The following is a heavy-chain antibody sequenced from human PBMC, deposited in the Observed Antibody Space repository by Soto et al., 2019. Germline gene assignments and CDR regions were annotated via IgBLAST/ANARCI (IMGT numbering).Heavy chain of an antibody. Sequence: QVQLVQSGAEVKKPGSSVKVSCKASGGTFSSYAISWVRQAHGQGLEWMGGIIPIFGTANYAQKFQGRVTITADESTSTAYMELSSLRSEDTAVYYCARVLLRRMVRGDKDDHWGQGTLVTVSS. D-gene: IGHD3-10*01. CDR1: GGTFSSYA. CDR3: ARVLLRRMVRGDKDDH. J-gene: IGHJ4*02. V-gene: IGHV1-69*12. CDR2: IIPIFGTA.